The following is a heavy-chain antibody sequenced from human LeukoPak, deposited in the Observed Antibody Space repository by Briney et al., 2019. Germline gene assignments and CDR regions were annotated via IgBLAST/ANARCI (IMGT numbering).Heavy chain of an antibody. D-gene: IGHD2-15*01. CDR2: IYHSGAT. Sequence: PSETLSLTCAVSGFSISSTYFWGWIRQTPGKGLEWIGNIYHSGATYYNPSHKSRLTISIDTSKNQFSLSLSSVTAADTAVYYCARLDGYCSGGSCYSVSFVDPWGQGTLVTVSS. CDR3: ARLDGYCSGGSCYSVSFVDP. V-gene: IGHV4-38-2*01. CDR1: GFSISSTYF. J-gene: IGHJ5*02.